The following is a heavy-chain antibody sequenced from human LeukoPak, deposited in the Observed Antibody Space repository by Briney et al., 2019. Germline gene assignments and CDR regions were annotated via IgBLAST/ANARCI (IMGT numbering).Heavy chain of an antibody. CDR3: ARGRDTAMVNY. CDR1: GGSINSYY. J-gene: IGHJ4*02. CDR2: IYYSGST. Sequence: SETLSLTCTVSGGSINSYYWSWIRQPPGKGLEWIGYIYYSGSTNYNPSLKSRVTISVDTSKNQFSLKLSSVTAADTAVYYCARGRDTAMVNYWGQGTLVTVSS. V-gene: IGHV4-59*01. D-gene: IGHD5-18*01.